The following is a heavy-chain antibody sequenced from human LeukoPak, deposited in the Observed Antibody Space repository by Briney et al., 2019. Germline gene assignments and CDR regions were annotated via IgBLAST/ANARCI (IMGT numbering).Heavy chain of an antibody. J-gene: IGHJ4*02. CDR2: LGTAGDT. Sequence: PGGSLRLSCAASGFTPTNYAMHWVRQRAGEGLEWVSALGTAGDTFYPGSVKGRFTISRDNAKKSLFLQMNSLRAEDTAIYYCARQNTPHGNFDYWGQGTLVTVSS. D-gene: IGHD5-24*01. V-gene: IGHV3-13*01. CDR3: ARQNTPHGNFDY. CDR1: GFTPTNYA.